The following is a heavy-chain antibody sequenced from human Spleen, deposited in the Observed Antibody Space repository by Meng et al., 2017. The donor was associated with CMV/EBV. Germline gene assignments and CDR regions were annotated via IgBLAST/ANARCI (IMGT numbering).Heavy chain of an antibody. CDR3: ATAHDLWSGYYDS. J-gene: IGHJ5*01. V-gene: IGHV4-4*02. CDR2: INPSVST. CDR1: GGSISSSNL. D-gene: IGHD3-3*01. Sequence: CAVSGGSISSSNLWTWVRQVPGKGLEWIGEINPSVSTNYNPSLKSRITISADTSQKQFSLRLSSVTAADTGIYYCATAHDLWSGYYDSWGQGTLVTVSS.